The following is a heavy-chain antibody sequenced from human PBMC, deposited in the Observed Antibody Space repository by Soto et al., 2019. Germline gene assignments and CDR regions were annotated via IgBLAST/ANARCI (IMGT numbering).Heavy chain of an antibody. CDR1: GAPLSGYY. CDR2: INHVGHT. Sequence: QVQLQQWGAGLLKPSETLSLTCAVYGAPLSGYYWSWIRPSPGKGLEWIGEINHVGHTSYNPALKSRVIMLVDTAKKQFALKLTSVTAAYTALYYCGRGGRTPMVIAYWGQGTLVIGSS. V-gene: IGHV4-34*01. D-gene: IGHD5-18*01. CDR3: GRGGRTPMVIAY. J-gene: IGHJ4*02.